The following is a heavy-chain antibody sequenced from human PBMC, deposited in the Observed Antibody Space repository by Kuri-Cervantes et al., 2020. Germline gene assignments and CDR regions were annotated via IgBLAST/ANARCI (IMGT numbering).Heavy chain of an antibody. Sequence: GESLKISCAASGFTFSSYSMNWVRQAPGKGLEWVSSISSSSSYIYYADSVKGRFTISRDNAKNSLYLQMNSLRAEDTALYYCAKDVAVAGLYYFDYWGQGTLVTVSS. CDR3: AKDVAVAGLYYFDY. V-gene: IGHV3-21*04. CDR2: ISSSSSYI. J-gene: IGHJ4*02. D-gene: IGHD6-19*01. CDR1: GFTFSSYS.